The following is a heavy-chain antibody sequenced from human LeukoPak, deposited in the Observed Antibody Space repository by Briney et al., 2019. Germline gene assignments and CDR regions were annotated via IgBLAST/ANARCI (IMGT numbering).Heavy chain of an antibody. V-gene: IGHV1-24*01. J-gene: IGHJ4*02. Sequence: ASVKVSCKVSGYTLTELSMHWVRQAPGKGLEWMGGFDPEDDETIYAQKFQGRVTMTEDTSTDTAYMELSSLRSEDTAVYYCATDLKWFGELLRSFDYWGQGTLVTVSS. CDR2: FDPEDDET. D-gene: IGHD3-10*01. CDR3: ATDLKWFGELLRSFDY. CDR1: GYTLTELS.